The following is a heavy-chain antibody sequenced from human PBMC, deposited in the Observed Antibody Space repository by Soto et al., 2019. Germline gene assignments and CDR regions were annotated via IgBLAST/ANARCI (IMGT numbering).Heavy chain of an antibody. D-gene: IGHD3-10*01. V-gene: IGHV4-59*01. Sequence: SETLSLTCTVSGGSISSYYWSWIRQPPGKGLEWIGYIYYSGSTNYNPSLKSRVTISVDTSKNQFSLKLSSVTAADTAVYYCARDLVLWFGAAKYNWFDPWGQGTLVTVSS. CDR2: IYYSGST. CDR3: ARDLVLWFGAAKYNWFDP. J-gene: IGHJ5*02. CDR1: GGSISSYY.